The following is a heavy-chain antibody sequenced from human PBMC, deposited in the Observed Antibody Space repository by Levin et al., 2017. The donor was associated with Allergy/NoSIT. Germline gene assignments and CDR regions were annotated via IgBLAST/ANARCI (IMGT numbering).Heavy chain of an antibody. CDR3: ARSGPHIAVAEGPTNSFDY. D-gene: IGHD6-19*01. CDR1: GGTFSSYA. CDR2: IIPIFGTA. V-gene: IGHV1-69*06. J-gene: IGHJ4*02. Sequence: GASVKVSCKASGGTFSSYAISWVRQAPGQGLEWMGGIIPIFGTANYAQKFQGRVTITADKSTSTAYMELSSLRSEDTAVYYCARSGPHIAVAEGPTNSFDYWGQGTLVTVSS.